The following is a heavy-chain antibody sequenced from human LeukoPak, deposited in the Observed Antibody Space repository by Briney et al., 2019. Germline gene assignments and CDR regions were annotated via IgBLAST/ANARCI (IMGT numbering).Heavy chain of an antibody. CDR2: INHSRTT. D-gene: IGHD3-10*01. V-gene: IGHV4-39*07. Sequence: SETLSLTCTVSGGSISSSSFYWGWIRQPPGKGLEWIGEINHSRTTNYNPSLKSRVTISIDTSKSQFSLRLNSVTAADTAVYYCARGPYYFGSGNDYNRFNVVYWGQGTLVTVSS. CDR1: GGSISSSSFY. CDR3: ARGPYYFGSGNDYNRFNVVY. J-gene: IGHJ4*02.